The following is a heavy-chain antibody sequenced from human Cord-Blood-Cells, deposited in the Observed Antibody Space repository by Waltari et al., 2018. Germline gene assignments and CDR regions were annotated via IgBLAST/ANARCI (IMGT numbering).Heavy chain of an antibody. Sequence: QVQLVQSGAEVKKPGASVKVSCKASGYTFTGYYMHWVRQAPGQGLGWMGWINPNSGGTNYAQKFQGRVTITRDTSISTAYMELSRLRSDDTAVYYCARDDYDFWSGYHIFDYWGQGTLVTVSS. CDR3: ARDDYDFWSGYHIFDY. J-gene: IGHJ4*02. D-gene: IGHD3-3*01. CDR1: GYTFTGYY. V-gene: IGHV1-2*02. CDR2: INPNSGGT.